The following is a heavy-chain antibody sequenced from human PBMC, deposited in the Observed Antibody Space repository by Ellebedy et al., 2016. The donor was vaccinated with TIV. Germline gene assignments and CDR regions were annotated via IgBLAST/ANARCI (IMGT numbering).Heavy chain of an antibody. CDR3: ARLHIVGADHFDY. J-gene: IGHJ4*02. CDR2: IYPGDSDT. CDR1: GYSFTNYW. D-gene: IGHD1-26*01. Sequence: PGGSLRLSCEGSGYSFTNYWMGWVRQMPGKGLEWMGIIYPGDSDTRYSPSFQGQVTISADKSISTAYLQWSSLKASDTAMYYCARLHIVGADHFDYWGQGTLVTVSS. V-gene: IGHV5-51*01.